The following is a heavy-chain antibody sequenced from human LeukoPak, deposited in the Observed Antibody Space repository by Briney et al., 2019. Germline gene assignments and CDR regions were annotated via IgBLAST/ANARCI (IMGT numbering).Heavy chain of an antibody. CDR3: ARDSAYSHRNFYYYMDV. Sequence: GASVKVSCTASGYTFPDYYMHWVRQAPGQGLEWMGWINLKSGGTKYAQNFQGRVSMTSDTAITTAYMDLSSLKSDDTAVYFCARDSAYSHRNFYYYMDVWGKGTTVTVSS. D-gene: IGHD5-18*01. J-gene: IGHJ6*03. CDR2: INLKSGGT. V-gene: IGHV1-2*02. CDR1: GYTFPDYY.